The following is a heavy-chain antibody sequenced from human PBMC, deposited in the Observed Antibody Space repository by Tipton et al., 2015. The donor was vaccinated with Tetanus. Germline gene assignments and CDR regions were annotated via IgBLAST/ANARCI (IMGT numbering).Heavy chain of an antibody. D-gene: IGHD3-9*01. CDR1: GFTIRTYA. CDR2: ISGSGSST. CDR3: ANHDSWFLSYDY. Sequence: SLRLSCAASGFTIRTYAMSWVRQAPGKGLEWVSAISGSGSSTYYVDSVKGRFTISRDNSKNTLYLQMNSLRVEDTAVYYCANHDSWFLSYDYWGQGTLVTVSS. V-gene: IGHV3-23*01. J-gene: IGHJ4*02.